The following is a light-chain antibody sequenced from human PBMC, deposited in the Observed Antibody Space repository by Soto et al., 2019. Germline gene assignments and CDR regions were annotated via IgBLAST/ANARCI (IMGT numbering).Light chain of an antibody. Sequence: EVVLTQSPGTLSLSPGGRATLSCRASQSVSSSYLAWYQQKPGQAPRLLIYGASSRATGIPDRFSGSGSGTEFTLTISSLQSEDFAVYYCQQYDKWPPVTFGGGTKVDIK. CDR1: QSVSSSY. CDR2: GAS. CDR3: QQYDKWPPVT. V-gene: IGKV3-20*01. J-gene: IGKJ4*01.